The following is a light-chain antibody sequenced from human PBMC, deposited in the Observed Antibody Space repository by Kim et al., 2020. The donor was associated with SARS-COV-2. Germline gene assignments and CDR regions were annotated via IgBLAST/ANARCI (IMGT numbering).Light chain of an antibody. CDR3: SSYAGSRV. Sequence: QSALTQPPSASGSPGQSVTISCTGISSDVSGYKSVSWYQQHPGKAPKLIIYEVSKRPSGVPDRFSGSKSGNTASLCVSGLQAEDEADYYCSSYAGSRVFGGGTQLTVL. J-gene: IGLJ3*02. CDR1: SSDVSGYKS. V-gene: IGLV2-8*01. CDR2: EVS.